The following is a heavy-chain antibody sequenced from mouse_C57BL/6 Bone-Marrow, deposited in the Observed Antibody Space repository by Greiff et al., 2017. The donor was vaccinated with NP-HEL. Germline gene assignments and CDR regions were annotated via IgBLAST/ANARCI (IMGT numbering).Heavy chain of an antibody. Sequence: EVQLQQSGPELVKPGASVKISCKASGYTFTDYYMNWVKQSHGKSLEWIGDINPNNGGTSYNQKFKGKATLTVDKSSSTAYMELRSLTSEDSAVYYCARYHYYGSSGFAYWGQGTLVTVSA. V-gene: IGHV1-26*01. CDR1: GYTFTDYY. CDR3: ARYHYYGSSGFAY. CDR2: INPNNGGT. D-gene: IGHD1-1*01. J-gene: IGHJ3*01.